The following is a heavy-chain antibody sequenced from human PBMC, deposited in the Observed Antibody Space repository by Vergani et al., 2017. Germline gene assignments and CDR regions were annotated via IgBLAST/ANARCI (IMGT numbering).Heavy chain of an antibody. CDR1: GGTFSSYT. J-gene: IGHJ6*03. D-gene: IGHD3-10*01. CDR2: IYPGDSDT. V-gene: IGHV5-51*01. Sequence: VQLVQSGAEVKKPGASVKVSCKASGGTFSSYTISWVRQAPGQGLEWMGIIYPGDSDTRYSPSFQGQVTISADKSISTAYRQWSSLKASDTAMYYCARHEWFGYMDVWGKGTTVTVSS. CDR3: ARHEWFGYMDV.